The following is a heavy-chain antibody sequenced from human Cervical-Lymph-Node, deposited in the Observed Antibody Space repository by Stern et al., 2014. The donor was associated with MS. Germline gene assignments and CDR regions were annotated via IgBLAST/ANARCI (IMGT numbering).Heavy chain of an antibody. J-gene: IGHJ4*02. CDR1: GGSISSTSYF. CDR3: ARLPDYGASLDY. V-gene: IGHV4-39*01. Sequence: QLQLQESGPGLVKPSETLSLTCTVSGGSISSTSYFWGWIRQPPRQGLEWIGSIYHSGTTYYNPSLKSRVSISVDPSKSHFPLKLRSVTAADTAVYFCARLPDYGASLDYWGQGSLVTVSS. D-gene: IGHD4-17*01. CDR2: IYHSGTT.